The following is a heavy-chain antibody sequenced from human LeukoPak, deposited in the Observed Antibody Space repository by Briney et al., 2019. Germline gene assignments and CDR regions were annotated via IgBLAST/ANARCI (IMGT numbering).Heavy chain of an antibody. CDR3: AKSGYGSGSYDY. Sequence: GGSLKLSCAASGFTFSSYDMSWVRQAPGKGLEWVSAISGSGGSTYYADSVKGRFTISRDNSKNTLYLQMNSLRAEDTAVYYCAKSGYGSGSYDYWGQGTLVTVSS. D-gene: IGHD3-10*01. CDR2: ISGSGGST. CDR1: GFTFSSYD. V-gene: IGHV3-23*01. J-gene: IGHJ4*02.